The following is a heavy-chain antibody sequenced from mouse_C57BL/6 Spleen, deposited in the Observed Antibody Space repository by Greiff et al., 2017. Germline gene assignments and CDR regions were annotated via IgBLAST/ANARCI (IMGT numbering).Heavy chain of an antibody. J-gene: IGHJ2*01. V-gene: IGHV1-53*01. CDR2: INPSNGGT. CDR3: AKLDSSGYDYLDY. D-gene: IGHD3-2*02. CDR1: GYTFTSYW. Sequence: QVQLQQPGTELVKPGASVKLSCKASGYTFTSYWMHWVKQRPGQGLEWIGNINPSNGGTNYNEKFKSKATLTGDKSSSTAYMQLSSMTSEDSAVYYCAKLDSSGYDYLDYWGQGTTLTVSS.